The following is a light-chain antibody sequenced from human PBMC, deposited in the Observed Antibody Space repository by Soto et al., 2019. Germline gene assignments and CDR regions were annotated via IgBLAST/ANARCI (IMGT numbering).Light chain of an antibody. CDR2: AAS. CDR1: QSISSY. J-gene: IGKJ1*01. Sequence: DIQITQSPSSLSSSALERFTITCRASQSISSYLNWYQQKPGKAPKLLIYAASSLQSGVPSRFSGSGSGTDFTLTISSLQPEDFATYYCQQSYSTPWTFGQGTKVDI. CDR3: QQSYSTPWT. V-gene: IGKV1-39*01.